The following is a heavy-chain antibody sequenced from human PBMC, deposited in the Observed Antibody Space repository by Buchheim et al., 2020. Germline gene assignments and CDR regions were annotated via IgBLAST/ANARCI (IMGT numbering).Heavy chain of an antibody. CDR3: ATFSGSYGN. CDR2: NYYSGST. CDR1: GGSVNKSSFY. Sequence: QVQLQESGPGLVKPSETLSLTCTVSGGSVNKSSFYWSWIRQPPGKGLEWIGYNYYSGSTSYNPSLKRRVTISVDTSKNQFSLKLSSVTAADTAIYYCATFSGSYGNWGQGTL. D-gene: IGHD1-26*01. J-gene: IGHJ4*02. V-gene: IGHV4-61*01.